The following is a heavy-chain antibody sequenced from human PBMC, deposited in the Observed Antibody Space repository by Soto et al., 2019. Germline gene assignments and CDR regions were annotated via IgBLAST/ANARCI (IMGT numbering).Heavy chain of an antibody. D-gene: IGHD3-22*01. Sequence: SSETLSLTYTVSGGSISSYYWSWVRQPAGKGLEWIGRIYTSGSTNYNPSLKSRVTMSVDTSKNQFSLKLSSVTAADTAVYYCARDIVYYDSSGWFDPWGQGTLVTVSS. J-gene: IGHJ5*02. CDR1: GGSISSYY. CDR3: ARDIVYYDSSGWFDP. V-gene: IGHV4-4*07. CDR2: IYTSGST.